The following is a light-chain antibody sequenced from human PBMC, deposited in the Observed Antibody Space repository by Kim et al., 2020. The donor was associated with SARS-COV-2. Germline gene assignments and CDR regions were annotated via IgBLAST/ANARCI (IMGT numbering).Light chain of an antibody. V-gene: IGLV7-46*01. J-gene: IGLJ2*01. CDR2: NTN. Sequence: QAVVTQEPSLTVSPGGTVTLTCGSSTGAVTSGHYPHWFQQKPGQAPRTLIYNTNNRHSWTPARFSGSLLGGKGALTLSGAQPEDKAEYYCSLSYSGVQVVFGGGTQLTVL. CDR1: TGAVTSGHY. CDR3: SLSYSGVQVV.